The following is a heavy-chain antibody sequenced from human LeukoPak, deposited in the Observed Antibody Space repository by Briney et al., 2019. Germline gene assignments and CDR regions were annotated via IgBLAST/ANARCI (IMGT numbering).Heavy chain of an antibody. CDR2: ISYDGSNK. CDR1: GFTFSSYA. Sequence: GGSLRLSCAASGFTFSSYAMHWVRQAPGKGLEWVVVISYDGSNKYYADSVKGRFTISRDNSKNTLYLQMNSLRAEDTAVYYCARETGTTPDFDYWGQGTLVTVSS. J-gene: IGHJ4*02. D-gene: IGHD1-7*01. V-gene: IGHV3-30-3*01. CDR3: ARETGTTPDFDY.